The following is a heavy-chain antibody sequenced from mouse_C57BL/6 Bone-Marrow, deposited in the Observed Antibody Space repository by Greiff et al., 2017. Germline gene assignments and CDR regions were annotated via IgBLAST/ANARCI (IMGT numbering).Heavy chain of an antibody. CDR3: ARPYGPWFAY. CDR1: GFTFSSYG. CDR2: ISSGGSYT. Sequence: DVMLVESGGDLVKPGGSLKLSCAASGFTFSSYGMSWVRQTPDKRLEWVATISSGGSYTYYPDSVKGRFTISRDNAKNTLYLQMSSLKSEDTAMYYCARPYGPWFAYWGQGTLVTVSA. D-gene: IGHD1-2*01. J-gene: IGHJ3*01. V-gene: IGHV5-6*02.